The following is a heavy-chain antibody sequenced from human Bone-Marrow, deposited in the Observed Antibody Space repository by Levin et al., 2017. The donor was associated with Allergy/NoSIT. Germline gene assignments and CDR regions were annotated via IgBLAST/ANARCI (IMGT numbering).Heavy chain of an antibody. D-gene: IGHD2-2*01. J-gene: IGHJ4*02. CDR2: ISRSSSTI. CDR1: GFTFSRYS. Sequence: PGESLKISCAASGFTFSRYSMNWVRQAPGRGLEWVSYISRSSSTISYADSVKGRFTISRDNAKNSLYLQMNSLRDEDTAVYYCARPGCSGTSCYYCSDAWGQGTLVTVSS. V-gene: IGHV3-48*02. CDR3: ARPGCSGTSCYYCSDA.